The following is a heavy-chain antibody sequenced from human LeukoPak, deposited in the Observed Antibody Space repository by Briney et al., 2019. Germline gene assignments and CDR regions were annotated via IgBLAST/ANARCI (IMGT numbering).Heavy chain of an antibody. CDR3: TADSPVSMAHSFDY. J-gene: IGHJ4*02. D-gene: IGHD6-6*01. CDR2: IKSKINGETT. V-gene: IGHV3-15*01. CDR1: GFTFSDAW. Sequence: PGGSLRLSCAASGFTFSDAWVSWVRQAPGKGLEWVGRIKSKINGETTDYAAPVTGRFSISRDDSQNTLFLQMSSLKTEDTAVYYCTADSPVSMAHSFDYWGQGTLVTVSS.